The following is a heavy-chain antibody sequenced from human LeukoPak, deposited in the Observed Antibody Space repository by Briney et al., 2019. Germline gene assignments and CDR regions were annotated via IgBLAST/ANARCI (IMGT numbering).Heavy chain of an antibody. J-gene: IGHJ3*02. CDR2: IYSGGST. CDR3: ARIIEMATDAFDI. D-gene: IGHD5-24*01. CDR1: GFTVSSNY. V-gene: IGHV3-53*01. Sequence: GGSLRLSCAASGFTVSSNYMSWVRQAPGKGLEWVSVIYSGGSTYYADSVKGRFTISRDNSKNTLYLQMNSLRAEDTAVYYCARIIEMATDAFDIWGQGTMVTVSS.